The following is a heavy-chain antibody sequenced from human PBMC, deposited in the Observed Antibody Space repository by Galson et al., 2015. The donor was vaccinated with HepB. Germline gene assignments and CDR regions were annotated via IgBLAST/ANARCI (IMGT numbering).Heavy chain of an antibody. J-gene: IGHJ4*02. CDR2: ISSSSSYI. D-gene: IGHD3-22*01. CDR3: ARSSFSITMIVVVNPVWGPHFDY. V-gene: IGHV3-21*01. CDR1: GFTFSSYS. Sequence: SLRLSCAASGFTFSSYSMNWVRQAPGKGLEWVSSISSSSSYIYYADSVKGRFTISRDNAKNSLYLQMNSLRAEDTAVYYCARSSFSITMIVVVNPVWGPHFDYWGQGTLVTVSS.